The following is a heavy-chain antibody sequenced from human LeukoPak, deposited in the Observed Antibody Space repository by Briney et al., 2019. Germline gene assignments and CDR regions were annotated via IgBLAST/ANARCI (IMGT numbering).Heavy chain of an antibody. J-gene: IGHJ6*04. D-gene: IGHD3-10*02. Sequence: GGSLRLSCAASGFTFSRYEMNWVRQAPGKGLEWVSYISGSGSTMFHADSVKGRFTISRDNAKNSLYLQMNSLRAEDTAVYYCAELGITMIGGVWGKGTTVTISS. V-gene: IGHV3-48*03. CDR3: AELGITMIGGV. CDR1: GFTFSRYE. CDR2: ISGSGSTM.